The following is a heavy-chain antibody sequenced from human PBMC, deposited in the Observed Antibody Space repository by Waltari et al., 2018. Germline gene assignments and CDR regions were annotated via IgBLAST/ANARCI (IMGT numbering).Heavy chain of an antibody. V-gene: IGHV3-23*01. D-gene: IGHD3-10*01. J-gene: IGHJ6*03. Sequence: EVQLLESGGGLVQPGGSLRLSCAASGFTFSSYAMSWVRPAPGKGPGWVSAISGSGGSTYYADSVKGRFTISRDNSKNTLYLQMNSLRAEDTAVYYCAKVSPSEWFGELINYYYYMDVWGKGTTVTVSS. CDR2: ISGSGGST. CDR3: AKVSPSEWFGELINYYYYMDV. CDR1: GFTFSSYA.